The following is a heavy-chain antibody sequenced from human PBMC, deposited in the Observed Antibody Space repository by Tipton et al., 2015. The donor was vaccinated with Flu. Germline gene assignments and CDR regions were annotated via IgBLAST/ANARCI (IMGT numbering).Heavy chain of an antibody. CDR1: GGSISSYY. D-gene: IGHD3-10*01. V-gene: IGHV4-59*01. CDR3: ARIQGGYYGSESYDT. Sequence: TLSLTCSVSGGSISSYYWSWIRQPPGKGLEWIGYVFYTGSTDYNPSLKSRVTISVDTSKNQFSLELISVTAAVTAVYYCARIQGGYYGSESYDTWGQGMLVTVSS. J-gene: IGHJ5*02. CDR2: VFYTGST.